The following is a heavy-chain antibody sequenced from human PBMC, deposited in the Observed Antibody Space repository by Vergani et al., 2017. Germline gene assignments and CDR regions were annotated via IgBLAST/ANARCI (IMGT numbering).Heavy chain of an antibody. CDR2: SYPSDSDA. CDR1: GYNFADYW. Sequence: EVQLVQSGAEVRKPGDSLKISCQTSGYNFADYWIAWVRQMPGKGLEWMGVSYPSDSDAKYSPSFQGKVSISVDKSISTTYLQWRSLKASDTAIYYCTRSLSRHFDSWGQGTLVTVSS. J-gene: IGHJ4*02. CDR3: TRSLSRHFDS. V-gene: IGHV5-51*03.